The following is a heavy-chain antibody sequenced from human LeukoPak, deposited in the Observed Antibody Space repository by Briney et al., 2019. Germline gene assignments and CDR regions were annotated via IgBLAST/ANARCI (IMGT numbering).Heavy chain of an antibody. CDR1: GFTFSSYA. V-gene: IGHV3-23*01. CDR2: ISGSGGST. CDR3: AKDQSAMIVVVITFDY. Sequence: QSGGSLRLSCAASGFTFSSYAMSWVRQAPGEGLEWVSAISGSGGSTYYADSVKGRFTISRDNSKNTLYLQMNNLRAEDTAVYYCAKDQSAMIVVVITFDYWGQGTLVTVSS. J-gene: IGHJ4*02. D-gene: IGHD3-22*01.